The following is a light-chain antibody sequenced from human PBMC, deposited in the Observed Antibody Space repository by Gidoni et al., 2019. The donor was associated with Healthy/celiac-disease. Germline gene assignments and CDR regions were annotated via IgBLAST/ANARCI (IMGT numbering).Light chain of an antibody. V-gene: IGKV1-33*01. CDR3: QQYDNLPLT. CDR1: QDISNY. J-gene: IGKJ4*01. CDR2: DAS. Sequence: DIQMTQSPSSLSASVGDRVTITCQASQDISNYLNWYQQKPGKAPKLLTYDASNLETGVPSRCSGSGSGTVFTFTISSLQPEDIATYYCQQYDNLPLTFGEGTKVEIK.